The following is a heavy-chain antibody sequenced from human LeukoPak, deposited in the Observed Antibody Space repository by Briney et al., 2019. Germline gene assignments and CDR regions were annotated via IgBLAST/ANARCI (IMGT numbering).Heavy chain of an antibody. CDR1: GYTFTSYY. Sequence: ASVKVSCKATGYTFTSYYMHWVRQAPGQGLEWMGIINPSGGSTSYAQKFQGRVTMTRDTSTSTVYMELSSLRSEDTAVYYCARGGSVPYSSSWPVGYWGQGTLVTVSS. CDR2: INPSGGST. V-gene: IGHV1-46*01. J-gene: IGHJ4*02. CDR3: ARGGSVPYSSSWPVGY. D-gene: IGHD6-13*01.